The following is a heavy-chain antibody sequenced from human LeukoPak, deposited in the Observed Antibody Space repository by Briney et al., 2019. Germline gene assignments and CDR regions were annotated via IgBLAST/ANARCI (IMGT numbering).Heavy chain of an antibody. J-gene: IGHJ4*02. CDR1: EVIFNNFA. V-gene: IGHV3-30-3*01. CDR2: ISYDGSNK. Sequence: GRPLRLSCAASEVIFNNFAFHWVRQAPGKGLEWVAAISYDGSNKYYADSVRGRLTISRDNSKNTLYLQMNSLRAEDTAVYYCARAGRADGDYHYFEYWGQGTLVTVSS. D-gene: IGHD4-17*01. CDR3: ARAGRADGDYHYFEY.